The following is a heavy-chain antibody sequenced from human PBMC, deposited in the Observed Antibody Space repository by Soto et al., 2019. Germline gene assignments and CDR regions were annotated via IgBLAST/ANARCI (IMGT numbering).Heavy chain of an antibody. D-gene: IGHD2-2*01. CDR2: IWYDGSNK. V-gene: IGHV3-33*01. CDR3: ARDQGEYQLVEYFEY. CDR1: GFTFSSSG. Sequence: PGGSLRLSCAASGFTFSSSGMHWVRQAPGKRLEWVVVIWYDGSNKYYADYVKGRFTISRDNSKNTLYLQMNSLRAEDTAVYYCARDQGEYQLVEYFEYWGQGTLVTVSS. J-gene: IGHJ4*02.